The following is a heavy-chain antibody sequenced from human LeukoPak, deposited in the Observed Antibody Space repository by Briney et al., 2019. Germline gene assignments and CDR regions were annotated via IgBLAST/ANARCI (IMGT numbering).Heavy chain of an antibody. J-gene: IGHJ4*02. CDR1: GVTVSSNY. CDR3: AREGSDGYNYAFDY. Sequence: GGSLRLSCAASGVTVSSNYMSWVRQAPGKGLEWVSVIYSGGSTYYADSVKGRFTISRDNSKNTLYLQMNSQRAEDTAVYYCAREGSDGYNYAFDYWGQGTLVTVSS. V-gene: IGHV3-53*01. CDR2: IYSGGST. D-gene: IGHD5-24*01.